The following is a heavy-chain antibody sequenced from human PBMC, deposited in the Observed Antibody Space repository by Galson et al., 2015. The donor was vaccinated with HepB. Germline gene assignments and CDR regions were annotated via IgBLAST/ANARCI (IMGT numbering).Heavy chain of an antibody. V-gene: IGHV1-18*01. CDR3: ARDILTGYVEP. J-gene: IGHJ4*02. CDR1: GYTSTTYG. D-gene: IGHD3-9*01. Sequence: SVKVSCKASGYTSTTYGISWVRQAPGQGLEWMGWISAYNGNTNYAQKLQGRVTMTTDTSTSTAYMELRSLRSDDTAVYYCARDILTGYVEPWGQGTLVIVSS. CDR2: ISAYNGNT.